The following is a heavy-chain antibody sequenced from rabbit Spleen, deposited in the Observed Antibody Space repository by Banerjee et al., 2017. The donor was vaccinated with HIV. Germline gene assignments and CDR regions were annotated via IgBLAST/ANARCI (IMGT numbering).Heavy chain of an antibody. CDR1: GFPFSNKAV. V-gene: IGHV1S40*01. CDR3: AREDVGGSVSL. D-gene: IGHD1-1*01. CDR2: MNSRSGED. J-gene: IGHJ3*01. Sequence: QSLEESGGDLVKPGASLTLTCTASGFPFSNKAVMCWVRQAQGKGLEWIACMNSRSGEDVYATWAKGRFTISSDNAQNTVDLQMNSLTAADTATYFCAREDVGGSVSLWGQGTLVTVS.